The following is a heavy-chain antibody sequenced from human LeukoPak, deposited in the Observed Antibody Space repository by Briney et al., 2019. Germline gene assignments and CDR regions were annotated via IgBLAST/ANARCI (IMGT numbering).Heavy chain of an antibody. CDR1: GFTFSSYE. D-gene: IGHD2-2*01. Sequence: PGGSLRLSCAASGFTFSSYEMNWVRQAPGKGLEWVSYISSSGSTIYYADSVKGRFTISRDNAKNSLYLQMNSLRAEDTAVYYCARDKSDIVVVPAANYYYYYYMDVWGKGTTVTVSS. CDR3: ARDKSDIVVVPAANYYYYYYMDV. V-gene: IGHV3-48*03. J-gene: IGHJ6*03. CDR2: ISSSGSTI.